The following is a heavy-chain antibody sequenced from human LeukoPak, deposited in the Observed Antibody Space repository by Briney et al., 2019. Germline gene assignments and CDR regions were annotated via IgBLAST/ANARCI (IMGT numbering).Heavy chain of an antibody. J-gene: IGHJ3*02. CDR1: GYTFTSYG. V-gene: IGHV1-18*01. D-gene: IGHD6-13*01. Sequence: GASVKVSCKASGYTFTSYGISWVRQAPGQGLEWMGWISAYNGNTNYAQKLQGRLTMTTDTSTSTAYMELRSLRSDDTAVYYCATNLWGFPDDSSSWTDAFDIWGQGTMVTVSS. CDR2: ISAYNGNT. CDR3: ATNLWGFPDDSSSWTDAFDI.